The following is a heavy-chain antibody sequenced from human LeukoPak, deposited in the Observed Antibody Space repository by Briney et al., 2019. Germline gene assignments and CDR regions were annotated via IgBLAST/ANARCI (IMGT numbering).Heavy chain of an antibody. CDR2: IYYSGST. V-gene: IGHV4-59*08. CDR3: ARRAAAGPLGY. CDR1: GGSISSYY. Sequence: SETLSLTCTVSGGSISSYYWSWIRQPPGKGLEWIGYIYYSGSTNYNPSLKSRVTISVDTSKNRFSLKLSSVTAADTAVYYCARRAAAGPLGYWGQGTLVTVSS. J-gene: IGHJ4*02. D-gene: IGHD6-13*01.